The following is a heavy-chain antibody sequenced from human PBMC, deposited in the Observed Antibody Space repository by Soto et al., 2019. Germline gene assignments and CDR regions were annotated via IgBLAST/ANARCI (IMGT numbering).Heavy chain of an antibody. CDR1: GFTFGDYA. J-gene: IGHJ6*02. V-gene: IGHV3-49*04. D-gene: IGHD3-10*01. Sequence: SLRLSCTASGFTFGDYAMSWVRQAPGKGLEWVGFIRSKAYGGTTEYAASVKGRFTISRDDSKSIAYLQMNSLKTEDTAVYYCTRDRGSYYYYYGMDVWGQGTTVTVSS. CDR2: IRSKAYGGTT. CDR3: TRDRGSYYYYYGMDV.